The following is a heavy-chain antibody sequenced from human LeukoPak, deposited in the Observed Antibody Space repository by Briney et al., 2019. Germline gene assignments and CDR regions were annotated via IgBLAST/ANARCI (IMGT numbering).Heavy chain of an antibody. V-gene: IGHV1-18*01. Sequence: EASVKVSCKASGYTFTSYGISWVRQAPGQGLEWMGWISPYNSNTKYAQKLQGRVTMTTDTSTNTAYMEVRSLRSDDTAVYYCAREAPVAAGSDAFDIWDQGTMVTVSS. CDR3: AREAPVAAGSDAFDI. CDR1: GYTFTSYG. J-gene: IGHJ3*02. CDR2: ISPYNSNT. D-gene: IGHD6-19*01.